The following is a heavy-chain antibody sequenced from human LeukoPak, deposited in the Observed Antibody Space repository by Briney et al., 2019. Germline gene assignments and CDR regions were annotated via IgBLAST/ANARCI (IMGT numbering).Heavy chain of an antibody. D-gene: IGHD3-3*01. CDR1: GFTFTSSG. CDR3: AAETSAADFWSGSHY. Sequence: SVKVSCKASGFTFTSSGVQWVRQARGQRLEWIGWIVVGSGNTNYAQKFQERVTITRDMSTSTAYMELSSLRSEDTAVYYCAAETSAADFWSGSHYWGQGTLVTVSS. V-gene: IGHV1-58*01. CDR2: IVVGSGNT. J-gene: IGHJ4*02.